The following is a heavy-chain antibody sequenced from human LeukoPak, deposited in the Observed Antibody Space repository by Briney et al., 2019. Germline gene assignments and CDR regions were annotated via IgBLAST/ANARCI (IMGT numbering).Heavy chain of an antibody. Sequence: TGGSLRLSCAASGFTFSSYWMTRVRQAPGKGLEWVANIKQDGSEKNYVDSVKGRFTISRDNAKNSLYLQMNSLRAEDTAVYYCARDKIGGSMAGSNFDYWGQGTLVTVSS. CDR2: IKQDGSEK. J-gene: IGHJ4*02. V-gene: IGHV3-7*01. D-gene: IGHD6-19*01. CDR3: ARDKIGGSMAGSNFDY. CDR1: GFTFSSYW.